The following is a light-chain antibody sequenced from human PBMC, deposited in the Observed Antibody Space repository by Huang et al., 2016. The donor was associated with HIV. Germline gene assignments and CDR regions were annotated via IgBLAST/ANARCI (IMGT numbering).Light chain of an antibody. J-gene: IGKJ4*01. Sequence: EIVLTQSPATLSLSPGDRATLSCRASQSGSSSLAWYQQKPGQAPRLLIYDASNRAAGIPTRFSGSGSGTDFTLTISSLESEDFAVYYCQQRSNWPPLTFGGGTKVEIK. CDR2: DAS. V-gene: IGKV3-11*01. CDR1: QSGSSS. CDR3: QQRSNWPPLT.